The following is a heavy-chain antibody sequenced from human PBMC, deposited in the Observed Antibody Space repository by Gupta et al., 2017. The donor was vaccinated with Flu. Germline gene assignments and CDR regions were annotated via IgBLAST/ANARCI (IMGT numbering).Heavy chain of an antibody. CDR3: TRGNYGMDV. V-gene: IGHV3-74*01. CDR1: GFSFSNYY. J-gene: IGHJ6*02. CDR2: INSDASSI. Sequence: VQLVESGGDLVQPGGSLSLSGAAAGFSFSNYYMYWVRQAPGKGPVCVSRINSDASSISYADFVKGRFTISRDNAKNTLFLQMNSLRVEDTAVYYCTRGNYGMDVWGQGTTVTVSS.